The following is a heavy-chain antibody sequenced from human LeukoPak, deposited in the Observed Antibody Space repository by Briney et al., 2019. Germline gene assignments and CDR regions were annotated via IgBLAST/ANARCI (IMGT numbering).Heavy chain of an antibody. CDR2: IRYDGSNK. V-gene: IGHV3-30*02. D-gene: IGHD3-22*01. CDR3: AKDRLGRSGGYYWDY. Sequence: GGSLRLSCAASGLTFSSYGMHWVRQAPGKGLEWVAFIRYDGSNKYYADSVKGRFTIPRDNSKNTLYLQMNSLRAEDTAVYYCAKDRLGRSGGYYWDYWGQGTLVTVSS. J-gene: IGHJ4*02. CDR1: GLTFSSYG.